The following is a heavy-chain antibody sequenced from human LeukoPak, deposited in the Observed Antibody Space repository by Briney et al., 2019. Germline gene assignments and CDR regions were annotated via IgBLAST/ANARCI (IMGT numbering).Heavy chain of an antibody. V-gene: IGHV1-69*05. CDR1: GGTFSSYA. CDR2: IIPIFGTA. J-gene: IGHJ4*02. D-gene: IGHD1-7*01. Sequence: SVKVSCKASGGTFSSYAISWVRQAPGQGLEWMGGIIPIFGTANYAQKFQGRVTITTDESTSTAYRELSSLRSEDTAVYYCARGPLNWNSLRYYFDYWGQGTLVTVSS. CDR3: ARGPLNWNSLRYYFDY.